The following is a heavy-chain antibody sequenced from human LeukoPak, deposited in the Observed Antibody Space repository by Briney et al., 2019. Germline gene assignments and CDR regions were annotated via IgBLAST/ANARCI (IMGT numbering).Heavy chain of an antibody. D-gene: IGHD2-2*01. CDR1: GFTFSSYG. Sequence: PGGSLRLSCAASGFTFSSYGMPWVRQAPGKGLEWVAVIWYDGSNKYYADSVKGRFTISRDNSKNTLYLQMNSLRAEDTAVYYCARDQDIVVVPAVDVWFDPWGQGTLVTVSS. J-gene: IGHJ5*02. CDR3: ARDQDIVVVPAVDVWFDP. V-gene: IGHV3-33*01. CDR2: IWYDGSNK.